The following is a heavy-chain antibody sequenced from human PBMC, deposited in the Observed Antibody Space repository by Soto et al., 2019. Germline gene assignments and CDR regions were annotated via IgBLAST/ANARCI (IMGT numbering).Heavy chain of an antibody. CDR1: GGSISSYY. CDR2: IYYSGST. D-gene: IGHD3-22*01. J-gene: IGHJ2*01. V-gene: IGHV4-59*01. CDR3: VRGVEMSSIDDISWYFYL. Sequence: SETLSLTCTVSGGSISSYYWSWIRQPPGKGLEWIGYIYYSGSTNYNPSLKSRVTISVDTSKNQFSLRLSSVTAADTAVYYCVRGVEMSSIDDISWYFYLWGRGTLVTVSS.